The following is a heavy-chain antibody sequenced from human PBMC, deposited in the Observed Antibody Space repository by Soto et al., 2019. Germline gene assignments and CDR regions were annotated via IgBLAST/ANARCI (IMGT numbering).Heavy chain of an antibody. D-gene: IGHD2-2*02. J-gene: IGHJ5*02. Sequence: PGGSLRLSCAASGFTFSSYAMSWVRQAPGKGLEWVSAISGSGGSTYYADSVKGRFTISRDNSKNTLYLQMNSLRAEDTAVYYCAKRICSSTSCYTGYNWFDPWGQGTLVTVSS. CDR1: GFTFSSYA. V-gene: IGHV3-23*01. CDR3: AKRICSSTSCYTGYNWFDP. CDR2: ISGSGGST.